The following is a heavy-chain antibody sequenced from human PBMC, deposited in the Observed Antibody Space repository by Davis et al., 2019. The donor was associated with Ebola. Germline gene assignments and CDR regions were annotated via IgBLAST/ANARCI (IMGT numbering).Heavy chain of an antibody. D-gene: IGHD2-21*01. J-gene: IGHJ4*02. CDR2: IYPRYSYV. CDR3: AISYCGGNCFSEHYFDY. Sequence: GESLNISCKSPGYMLTNYWIAWVRQQPGSGLEWMGLIYPRYSYVRYNPSFQGQVSISADKSVPTAYLQWRSLQASDAAMYYCAISYCGGNCFSEHYFDYWGQGTLVTVSS. V-gene: IGHV5-51*01. CDR1: GYMLTNYW.